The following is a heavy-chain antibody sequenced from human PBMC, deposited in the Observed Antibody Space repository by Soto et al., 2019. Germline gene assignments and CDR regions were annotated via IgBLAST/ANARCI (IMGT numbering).Heavy chain of an antibody. CDR1: GVTFSSYA. CDR3: ASGTQGASYYYYGMDV. V-gene: IGHV1-69*13. D-gene: IGHD1-1*01. Sequence: RASVKVSCKASGVTFSSYAISWVRQAPGQGLEWMGGIIPIFGTANYAQKFQGRVTITADESTSTAYMELSSLRSEDTAVYYCASGTQGASYYYYGMDVWGQGTTVTVSS. J-gene: IGHJ6*02. CDR2: IIPIFGTA.